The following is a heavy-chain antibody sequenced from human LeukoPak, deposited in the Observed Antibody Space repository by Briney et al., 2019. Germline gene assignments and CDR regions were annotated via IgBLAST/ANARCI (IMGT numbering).Heavy chain of an antibody. D-gene: IGHD4-17*01. Sequence: GESLKISCQGSGYDFSIYWLGWVRQMPGQGLEWMGIIYAGDSDARYSPSFEGQVTLSADTSTNTAYLQWNSLKSSDTGTYFCARVWNADYPPDYYYFGVWGKGTTVTVSS. CDR2: IYAGDSDA. V-gene: IGHV5-51*01. J-gene: IGHJ6*03. CDR1: GYDFSIYW. CDR3: ARVWNADYPPDYYYFGV.